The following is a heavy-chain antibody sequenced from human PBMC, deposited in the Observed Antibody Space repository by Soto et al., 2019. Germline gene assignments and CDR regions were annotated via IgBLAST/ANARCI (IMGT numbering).Heavy chain of an antibody. V-gene: IGHV3-30*18. CDR3: AKALRVVVRYDSRYYFDY. CDR2: ISYDGSNK. J-gene: IGHJ4*02. D-gene: IGHD2-15*01. Sequence: QVQLVESGGGVVQPGRSLRLSCAASGFTFSSYGMHWVRQAPGKGLEWVAVISYDGSNKYYADSVKGRFTISRDNSKNTLYLQMNSLRAEDTAVYYCAKALRVVVRYDSRYYFDYWGQGTLVTVSS. CDR1: GFTFSSYG.